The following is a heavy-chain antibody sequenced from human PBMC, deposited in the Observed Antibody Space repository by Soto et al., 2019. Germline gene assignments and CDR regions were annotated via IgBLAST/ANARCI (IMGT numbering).Heavy chain of an antibody. V-gene: IGHV3-23*01. CDR2: ISGSGNST. CDR1: GITFSSYA. D-gene: IGHD3-10*01. J-gene: IGHJ6*02. CDR3: ARSVRSGSFPYYYYAMDV. Sequence: GGSLRLSCAASGITFSSYAFSWVRQAAGKGLEWVSGISGSGNSTYYADSVKGRFSFSRDNAKNTLDLQMHGLRAEDMAVYYCARSVRSGSFPYYYYAMDVWGQGTTVTVSS.